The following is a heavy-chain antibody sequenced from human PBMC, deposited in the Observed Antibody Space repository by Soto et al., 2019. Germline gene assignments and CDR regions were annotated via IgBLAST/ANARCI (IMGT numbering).Heavy chain of an antibody. V-gene: IGHV3-23*01. CDR3: AKDPGYSSSNPRFDY. J-gene: IGHJ4*02. D-gene: IGHD6-13*01. Sequence: GGSLRLSCAASGFTFSSYAMSWVRQAPGKGLEWVSAISGSGGSTYYADSVKGRFTISRDNSKNTLYLQMNSLRAEDTAVYYCAKDPGYSSSNPRFDYWGQGTLVTVSS. CDR2: ISGSGGST. CDR1: GFTFSSYA.